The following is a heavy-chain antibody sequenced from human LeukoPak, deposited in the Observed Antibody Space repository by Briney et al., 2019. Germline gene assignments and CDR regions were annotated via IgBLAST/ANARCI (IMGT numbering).Heavy chain of an antibody. V-gene: IGHV3-33*01. Sequence: GGSLRLSCAASGFTFSNYGMHWVRQAPGKGLEWLAVIWYDGNNKYYADSVKGRFTISRDNSKNTLYLQMNSLRAEDTAVYYCAREADLDYWGQGTLVTVSS. J-gene: IGHJ4*02. CDR3: AREADLDY. CDR2: IWYDGNNK. CDR1: GFTFSNYG.